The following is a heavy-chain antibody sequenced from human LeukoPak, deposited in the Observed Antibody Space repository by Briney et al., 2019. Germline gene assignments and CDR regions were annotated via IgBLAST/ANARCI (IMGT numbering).Heavy chain of an antibody. V-gene: IGHV3-30*02. CDR3: AKDPKVGIRPRYYFDY. D-gene: IGHD5-18*01. Sequence: PGGSLRLSCAASGFTFSSYGMHWVRQAPGKGLEWVAFIRYDGSNKYYADSVKGRFTISRDNSKNTLYLQMNSLRAEDTAVYYCAKDPKVGIRPRYYFDYWGQGTLVTVSS. CDR1: GFTFSSYG. J-gene: IGHJ4*02. CDR2: IRYDGSNK.